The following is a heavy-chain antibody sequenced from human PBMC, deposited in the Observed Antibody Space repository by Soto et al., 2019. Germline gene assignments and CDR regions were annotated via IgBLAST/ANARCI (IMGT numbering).Heavy chain of an antibody. CDR2: IRSKAYGGTT. J-gene: IGHJ6*02. V-gene: IGHV3-49*04. Sequence: LSLSCTASGFTFGDYAMSWVRQAPGKGLEWVGFIRSKAYGGTTEYAASVKGRFTISRDDSKSIAYLQMNSLKTEDTAVYYCTRESYSSSWYGRYYYYGMDVWGQGTTVTGSS. D-gene: IGHD6-13*01. CDR3: TRESYSSSWYGRYYYYGMDV. CDR1: GFTFGDYA.